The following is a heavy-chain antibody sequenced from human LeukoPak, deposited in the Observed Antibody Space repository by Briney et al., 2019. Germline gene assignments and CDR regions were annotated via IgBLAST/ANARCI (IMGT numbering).Heavy chain of an antibody. Sequence: PSETLSLTCTVSGGSISSYYWSWIRQPPGKGLEWIGYIHYSGTTNYNPSLKSRVTISVDTSKNQFSLKLTSVTAADTAVYYCAGGLGYCASASCLNWFDPWGQGTLVTVSS. V-gene: IGHV4-59*08. D-gene: IGHD2-2*01. J-gene: IGHJ5*02. CDR2: IHYSGTT. CDR1: GGSISSYY. CDR3: AGGLGYCASASCLNWFDP.